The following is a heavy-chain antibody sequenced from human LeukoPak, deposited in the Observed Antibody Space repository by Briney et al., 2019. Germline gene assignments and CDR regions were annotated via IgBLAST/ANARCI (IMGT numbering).Heavy chain of an antibody. J-gene: IGHJ4*02. CDR2: ISSSGSPI. V-gene: IGHV3-48*03. D-gene: IGHD6-13*01. Sequence: PGGSLRLSCAASGFTFSSYEMNWVRQAPGKGLEWVSYISSSGSPIYYADSLKGRFTISRDNAKNSLYLQINSLRVEDTAVYYCARETSSWYPMDSWGQGTPVTVSS. CDR1: GFTFSSYE. CDR3: ARETSSWYPMDS.